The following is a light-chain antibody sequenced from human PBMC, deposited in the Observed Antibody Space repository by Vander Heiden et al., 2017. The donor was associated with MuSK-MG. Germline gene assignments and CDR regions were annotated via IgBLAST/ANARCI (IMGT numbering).Light chain of an antibody. J-gene: IGKJ2*01. CDR1: QSVSSSY. V-gene: IGKV3-20*01. Sequence: ETVLTPPPGTLSLSPGERATLSCRASQSVSSSYLAWYQQKPGQAPRLLIYGASSRATGIPDRFSGSGSGTDFTLTISRLEPEDFAVYYCQQYGSSPYTFGQGTKLEIK. CDR3: QQYGSSPYT. CDR2: GAS.